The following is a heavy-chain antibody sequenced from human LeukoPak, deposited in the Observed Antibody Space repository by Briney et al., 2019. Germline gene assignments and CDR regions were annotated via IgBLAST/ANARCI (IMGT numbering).Heavy chain of an antibody. CDR2: IKQDGSEK. CDR1: GFTFSSCW. V-gene: IGHV3-7*03. CDR3: ARGAYYYGSGSYYLDY. J-gene: IGHJ4*02. D-gene: IGHD3-10*01. Sequence: GGSLRLSCAASGFTFSSCWMSWVRQAPGKGLEWVANIKQDGSEKYYVDSVKGRFTISRDNAKNSLYLQMNSLRAEDTAVYYCARGAYYYGSGSYYLDYWGQGTLVTVSS.